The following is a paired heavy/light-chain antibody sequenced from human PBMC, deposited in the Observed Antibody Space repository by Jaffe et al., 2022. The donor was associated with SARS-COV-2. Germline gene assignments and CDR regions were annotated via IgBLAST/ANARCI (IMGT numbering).Heavy chain of an antibody. Sequence: EMQLMESGGGLVRPGGSLRLSCSASGFTFTTYSMHWVRQAPGKGLEYVSSISRSGDKTYYIDSVKGRCSISRDDSKNTLYLQMSSLRPEDTAVYYCVRTHLPWIQFDSFDIWGQGTMVTVSS. D-gene: IGHD5-18*01. CDR3: VRTHLPWIQFDSFDI. CDR1: GFTFTTYS. J-gene: IGHJ3*02. V-gene: IGHV3-64D*09. CDR2: ISRSGDKT.
Light chain of an antibody. CDR3: HKSFSAPLT. CDR1: QGISTY. Sequence: DIQMTQSPSSLSASVGDRVTISCRASQGISTYLAWYQQKPGKPPRLLIYAASTLQSGVPSRFSGSGSGTDFTLTITSLQPEDVATYYCHKSFSAPLTFGGGTKVEI. CDR2: AAS. V-gene: IGKV1-27*01. J-gene: IGKJ4*01.